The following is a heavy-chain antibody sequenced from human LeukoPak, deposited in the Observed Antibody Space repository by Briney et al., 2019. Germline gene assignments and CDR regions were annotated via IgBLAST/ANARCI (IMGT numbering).Heavy chain of an antibody. CDR1: GFTFNNYA. V-gene: IGHV3-23*01. D-gene: IGHD6-19*01. CDR3: ARVEYSSGWFELCGMDV. CDR2: IRASGGST. J-gene: IGHJ6*02. Sequence: PGGSLRLSCAAAGFTFNNYAMSWVRQAPGKGLEWVSSIRASGGSTYYADSVKGRLTISRDNSKNTLYLHMNNLRAEDTAVYYCARVEYSSGWFELCGMDVWGLGTTVTVSS.